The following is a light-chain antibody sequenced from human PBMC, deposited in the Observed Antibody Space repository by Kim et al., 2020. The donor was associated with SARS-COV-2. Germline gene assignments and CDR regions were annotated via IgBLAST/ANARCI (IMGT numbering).Light chain of an antibody. Sequence: ESVGERVTITRRASQGISSYLSWYQQKSGEAPKLLMDAASSLQSGVPSRFSGSGSGTEFTLTISSLQPEDFATYYCQQFNNHPITFGQGTKVEIK. CDR3: QQFNNHPIT. CDR2: AAS. V-gene: IGKV1-9*01. CDR1: QGISSY. J-gene: IGKJ1*01.